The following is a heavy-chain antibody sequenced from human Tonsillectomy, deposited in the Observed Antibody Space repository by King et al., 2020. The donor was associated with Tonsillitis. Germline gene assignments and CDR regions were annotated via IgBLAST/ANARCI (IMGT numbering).Heavy chain of an antibody. D-gene: IGHD2-2*01. CDR2: IYHSGST. CDR1: GYSISSGFY. V-gene: IGHV4-38-2*01. CDR3: GRARDWVPLFDS. J-gene: IGHJ4*02. Sequence: QLQESGPGLVKPSETLSLTCAVSGYSISSGFYWGWIRQPPGKGLKWIGSIYHSGSTTYNPSLQSRVTISVDTSKNQFSLKLSSVTAAETAGYYCGRARDWVPLFDSWGQGTLVTVSS.